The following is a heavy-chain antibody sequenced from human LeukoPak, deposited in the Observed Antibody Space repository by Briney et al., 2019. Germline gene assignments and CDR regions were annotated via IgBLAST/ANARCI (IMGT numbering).Heavy chain of an antibody. D-gene: IGHD4-17*01. J-gene: IGHJ5*02. Sequence: GGSLRLSCSASGFTFSTYVMSWVRQAPGKGLEWVSSISGSGGSTYYADSVKGRFTISRDDSKNTLYLQMNSLRAEDTAVYYCAKGYFLGTTVTANWFDPWGQGTLVTVSS. CDR2: ISGSGGST. V-gene: IGHV3-23*01. CDR3: AKGYFLGTTVTANWFDP. CDR1: GFTFSTYV.